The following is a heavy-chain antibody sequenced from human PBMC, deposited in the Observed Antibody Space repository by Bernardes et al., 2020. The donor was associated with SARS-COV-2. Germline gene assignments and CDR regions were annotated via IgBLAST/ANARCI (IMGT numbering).Heavy chain of an antibody. CDR1: GYSFTAYY. D-gene: IGHD3-16*01. Sequence: ASVKVSCKASGYSFTAYYLHWVRQAPGQGLEWLGWLNPNSGNTNSAQKFQGRVTMTRDTSISTAYIELTGLTPDDTAVYYCARDGVVSRNYDAYDVWGQGTLGTVSS. CDR3: ARDGVVSRNYDAYDV. V-gene: IGHV1-2*02. CDR2: LNPNSGNT. J-gene: IGHJ4*02.